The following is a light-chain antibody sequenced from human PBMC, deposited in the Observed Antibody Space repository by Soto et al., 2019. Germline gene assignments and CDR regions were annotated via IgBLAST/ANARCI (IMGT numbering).Light chain of an antibody. J-gene: IGKJ3*01. V-gene: IGKV1-12*01. CDR1: QGISNW. CDR3: QQANSLPVT. CDR2: AAS. Sequence: DIQMTQSPSSVSASVGDRVTITCRASQGISNWLAWYQQKPGKAPSLLIHAASSLQSGAPSRFSGSGYGTDFTLTISSLQPDDFATYFCQQANSLPVTFGHGTQVAI.